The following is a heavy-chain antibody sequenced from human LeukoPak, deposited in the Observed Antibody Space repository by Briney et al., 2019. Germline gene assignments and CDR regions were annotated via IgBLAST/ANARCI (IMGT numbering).Heavy chain of an antibody. CDR2: VYYSGST. D-gene: IGHD6-19*01. Sequence: PSETLSLTCVVSGGSVSGYYWGWIRQPPGRGLEWIGYVYYSGSTNYNPSFKSRITISVDTSRNQFSLQLSSVTAADTAVYYCAREGGSGWNKYYFDYWGQGTLVTVSS. J-gene: IGHJ4*02. V-gene: IGHV4-59*02. CDR1: GGSVSGYY. CDR3: AREGGSGWNKYYFDY.